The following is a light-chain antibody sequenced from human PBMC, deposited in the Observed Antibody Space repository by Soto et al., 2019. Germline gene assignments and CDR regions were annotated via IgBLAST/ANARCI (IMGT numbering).Light chain of an antibody. V-gene: IGKV1-5*03. Sequence: DIQMTQSPSTLSSSVGDRVTITCRASQSISSWLAWYQQKPGKAPKLLIYKASILESGVPSRFSASGSGPEFTLTISSLQPDDFATYYCQHYNSYQGTYGQGTKVEIK. J-gene: IGKJ1*01. CDR2: KAS. CDR3: QHYNSYQGT. CDR1: QSISSW.